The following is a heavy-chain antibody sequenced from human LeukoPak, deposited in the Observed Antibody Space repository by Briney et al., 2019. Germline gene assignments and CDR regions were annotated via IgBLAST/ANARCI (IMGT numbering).Heavy chain of an antibody. Sequence: GGSLRLSCAASGFTFDDYAMHWVRHAPGKGLEWVSGINWNSGNIDYAESVRGRLTISRNNAKTSLYLQMNSLRTEDTALNYCAKVPDAEDPLSYCGQGTLGT. CDR2: INWNSGNI. D-gene: IGHD2-15*01. J-gene: IGHJ4*02. V-gene: IGHV3-9*01. CDR1: GFTFDDYA. CDR3: AKVPDAEDPLSY.